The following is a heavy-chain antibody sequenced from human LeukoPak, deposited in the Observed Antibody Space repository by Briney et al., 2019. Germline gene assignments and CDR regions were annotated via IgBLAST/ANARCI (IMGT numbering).Heavy chain of an antibody. CDR2: INSDGSVT. D-gene: IGHD1-26*01. V-gene: IGHV3-74*01. CDR3: TRATGSFYGLGY. Sequence: GGSLRLSCAASGFTFSSYWMHWVRQAPGKGLLWVSRINSDGSVTTYADSVKGRFTISRDNAKNTLYLQMNSLRAVDTAVYYCTRATGSFYGLGYWGQGTLVTVSS. CDR1: GFTFSSYW. J-gene: IGHJ4*02.